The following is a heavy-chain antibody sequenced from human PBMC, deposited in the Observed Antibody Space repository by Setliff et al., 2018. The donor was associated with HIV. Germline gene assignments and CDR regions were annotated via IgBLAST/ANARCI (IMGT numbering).Heavy chain of an antibody. CDR3: AIFFVTSVTTQDH. J-gene: IGHJ4*02. Sequence: RASVKVSCKASGATFSTYTINWVRQAPGQGLEWMGGIIPILGTADANYPRKFQGRVTITADESTTTVYMEMSRLTSEDTAIYYCAIFFVTSVTTQDHWGQGTLVTVSS. D-gene: IGHD4-17*01. CDR1: GATFSTYT. V-gene: IGHV1-69*13. CDR2: IIPILGTADA.